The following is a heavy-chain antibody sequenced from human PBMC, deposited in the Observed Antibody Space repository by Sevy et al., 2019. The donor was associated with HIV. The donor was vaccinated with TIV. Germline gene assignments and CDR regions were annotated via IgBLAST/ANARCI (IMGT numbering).Heavy chain of an antibody. CDR2: INSDGSST. CDR3: ARVPLRTYYYDSSGYGNYGMDV. V-gene: IGHV3-74*01. D-gene: IGHD3-22*01. J-gene: IGHJ6*02. CDR1: GFTFSSYW. Sequence: GGSLRLSCAASGFTFSSYWMHWVRQAPGKGLVWVSRINSDGSSTSDVDSLKGRFTISRDNAKNTLYLQMNSLRAEDTAVYYCARVPLRTYYYDSSGYGNYGMDVWGQGTTVTVSS.